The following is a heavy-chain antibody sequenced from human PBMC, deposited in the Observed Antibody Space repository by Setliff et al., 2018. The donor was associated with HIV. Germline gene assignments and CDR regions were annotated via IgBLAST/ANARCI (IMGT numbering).Heavy chain of an antibody. CDR3: ARLHTDYGSWFFDH. V-gene: IGHV4-4*02. Sequence: PSETLSLTCDVSGVSISDNNYWNWVRQPPGKGLEWIGEMYHSGSTNYNPSLKSRVTISIDMSKKRFSLKLTSVTAADTAVYYCARLHTDYGSWFFDHWGQGILVTVSS. CDR2: MYHSGST. CDR1: GVSISDNNY. D-gene: IGHD3-10*01. J-gene: IGHJ5*02.